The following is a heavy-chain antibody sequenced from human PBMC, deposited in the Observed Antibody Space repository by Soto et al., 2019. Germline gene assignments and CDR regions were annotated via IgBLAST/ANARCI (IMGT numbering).Heavy chain of an antibody. V-gene: IGHV3-33*01. CDR2: IWYDGSNK. CDR1: GFTFSSYG. J-gene: IGHJ4*02. Sequence: PGGSLRLSCAASGFTFSSYGMHWVRQAPGKGLEWVAVIWYDGSNKYYADSVKGRFTISRDNSKNTLYLQMNSLRAEDTAVYYCATSNDREDMLGGPRRDYWGQGTLVTVSS. CDR3: ATSNDREDMLGGPRRDY. D-gene: IGHD2-8*01.